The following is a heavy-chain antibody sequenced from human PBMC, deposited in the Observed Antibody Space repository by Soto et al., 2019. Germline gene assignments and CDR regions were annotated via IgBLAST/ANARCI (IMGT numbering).Heavy chain of an antibody. Sequence: QIQLVQSGAEVRKPGASMKVSCQGSGYTFRISSVYWVRQAPGQRLELMGWINGGDGNTKYAEKFQGRVTFSRDISARTAYMEVAMLTSEDTAIYYCARGGGATKFYYYGMDVWGQGTSVIVSS. J-gene: IGHJ6*02. D-gene: IGHD1-26*01. CDR2: INGGDGNT. CDR1: GYTFRISS. CDR3: ARGGGATKFYYYGMDV. V-gene: IGHV1-3*01.